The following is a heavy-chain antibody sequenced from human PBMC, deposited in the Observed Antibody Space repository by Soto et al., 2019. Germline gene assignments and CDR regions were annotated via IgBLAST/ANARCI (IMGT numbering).Heavy chain of an antibody. J-gene: IGHJ4*02. V-gene: IGHV4-4*02. CDR1: GGSISSPNW. CDR3: AREGFDHRTDY. Sequence: QVQLQESGPGLVKPSETLSLTCAVSGGSISSPNWWSWYRQPPGKGLEWIGEMYPSGSSNRNPSLTSLATISPDTSTNPFALNLTSLTAADTAMYFCAREGFDHRTDYWGQGIPVTVSS. CDR2: MYPSGSS.